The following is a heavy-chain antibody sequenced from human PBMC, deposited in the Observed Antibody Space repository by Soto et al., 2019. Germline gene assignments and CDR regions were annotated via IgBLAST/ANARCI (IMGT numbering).Heavy chain of an antibody. Sequence: GESLKISCKCSGYSFTSYWIGWVRQMPGKGLEWMGIIYPGDSDTRYSPSFRGQVTISADKSISTAYLQWSSLKASDTAMYYCAGHFDFLSGYYRDHYYVMDVWGQRTTVTVS. D-gene: IGHD3-3*01. V-gene: IGHV5-51*01. CDR1: GYSFTSYW. CDR3: AGHFDFLSGYYRDHYYVMDV. CDR2: IYPGDSDT. J-gene: IGHJ6*02.